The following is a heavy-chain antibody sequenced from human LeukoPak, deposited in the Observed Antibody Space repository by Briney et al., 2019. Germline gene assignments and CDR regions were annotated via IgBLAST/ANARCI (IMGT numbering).Heavy chain of an antibody. D-gene: IGHD2-2*02. J-gene: IGHJ4*02. CDR1: GYTFSSSW. CDR2: IYPGDSDT. V-gene: IGHV5-51*01. CDR3: ASLYGPPFDY. Sequence: GESLKISCKGSGYTFSSSWIGWVRQMPGKGLEWMGIIYPGDSDTRYSPSFQGQVTISVDRSISTTYLQWSSLKATDTGMYYFASLYGPPFDYWGQGTLVTVSS.